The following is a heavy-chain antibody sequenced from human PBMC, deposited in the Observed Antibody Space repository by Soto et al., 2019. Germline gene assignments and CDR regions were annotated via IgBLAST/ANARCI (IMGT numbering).Heavy chain of an antibody. CDR2: IYYSGST. V-gene: IGHV4-30-4*01. CDR3: ARDAYYYDSSGYYQPYYYYYGMDV. CDR1: GGSISSGDYY. D-gene: IGHD3-22*01. J-gene: IGHJ6*04. Sequence: QVQLQESGPGLVKPSQTLSLTCTVSGGSISSGDYYWGWIRQPPGKGLEWIGYIYYSGSTYYNPSLKSGVTISVDTSKNQFSLKLSSVTAADTAVYYCARDAYYYDSSGYYQPYYYYYGMDVWGEGTTVTVSS.